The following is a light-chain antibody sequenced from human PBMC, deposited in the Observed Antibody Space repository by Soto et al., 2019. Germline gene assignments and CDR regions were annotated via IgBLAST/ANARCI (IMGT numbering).Light chain of an antibody. Sequence: EIVMTQSPATLSVSPVQRATLSCRASQSVSSNLAWYQQKPGQAPRLLIYGASTRATGIPARFSGSGSGTEYTLTISSLQSEDFAVDYCQQYNNWPRTFGQGTRLEI. CDR2: GAS. CDR3: QQYNNWPRT. CDR1: QSVSSN. V-gene: IGKV3-15*01. J-gene: IGKJ5*01.